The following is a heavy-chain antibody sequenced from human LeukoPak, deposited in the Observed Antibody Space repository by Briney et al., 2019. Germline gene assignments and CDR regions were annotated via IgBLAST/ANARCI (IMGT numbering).Heavy chain of an antibody. J-gene: IGHJ4*02. CDR1: GFTVSTNY. V-gene: IGHV3-66*01. CDR3: ARAKGVVPAAHDLHFDY. CDR2: IHRGGST. Sequence: GGSLRLSCAASGFTVSTNYMSWVRQAPGKGLEWVSVIHRGGSTYYADSVKGRFTISRDNSKNTLYLQMNSLRAEDTAVYYCARAKGVVPAAHDLHFDYWGQGTLVTVSS. D-gene: IGHD2-2*01.